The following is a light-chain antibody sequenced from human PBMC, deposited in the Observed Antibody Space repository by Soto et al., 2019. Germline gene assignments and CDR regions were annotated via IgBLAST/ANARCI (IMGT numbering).Light chain of an antibody. J-gene: IGLJ1*01. V-gene: IGLV3-1*01. CDR3: QAWDSSGAAV. CDR1: KLGNNY. Sequence: SYELTQPPSVSVSPGHTASISCSGDKLGNNYVCWYQQKPGQSPVLVIFEDNKRPSGIPERFSGSNSVNTATLTIGGTQAMDEADYYCQAWDSSGAAVFGTGTKVTVL. CDR2: EDN.